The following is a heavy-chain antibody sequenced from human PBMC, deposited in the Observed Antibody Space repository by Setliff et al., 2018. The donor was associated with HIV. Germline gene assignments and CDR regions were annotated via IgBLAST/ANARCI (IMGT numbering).Heavy chain of an antibody. CDR3: AVSSGWYRHDY. CDR2: INHSGST. CDR1: GGSFSGYY. D-gene: IGHD6-19*01. V-gene: IGHV4-34*03. Sequence: SETLSLTCAVYGGSFSGYYWNWIRQPPGKGLEWIGEINHSGSTNYNPSLKSRVTISLDKSINQFSLKVNSVTAADTAVYYCAVSSGWYRHDYWGQGTLVTVSS. J-gene: IGHJ4*02.